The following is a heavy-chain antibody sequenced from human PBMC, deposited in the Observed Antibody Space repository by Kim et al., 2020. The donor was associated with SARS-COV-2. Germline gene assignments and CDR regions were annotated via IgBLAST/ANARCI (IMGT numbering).Heavy chain of an antibody. CDR3: ARDPLQEGGYYYYYYGMDV. CDR2: INPSGGST. CDR1: GYTFTSYY. Sequence: ASVKVSCKASGYTFTSYYMHWVRQAPGQGLEWMGIINPSGGSTSYAQKFQGRVTMTRDTSTSTVYMELSSLRSEDTAVYYCARDPLQEGGYYYYYYGMDVWGQGTTVTVSS. J-gene: IGHJ6*02. D-gene: IGHD1-26*01. V-gene: IGHV1-46*01.